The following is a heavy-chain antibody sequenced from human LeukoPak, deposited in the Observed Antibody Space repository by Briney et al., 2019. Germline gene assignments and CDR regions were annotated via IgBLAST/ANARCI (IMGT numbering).Heavy chain of an antibody. CDR2: ICTSGST. CDR3: ARASYSYDISGWVPFDY. V-gene: IGHV4-59*10. D-gene: IGHD3-22*01. CDR1: GGSFSGYY. Sequence: SETLSLTCAVYGGSFSGYYWSWIRQPAGKGLEWIGRICTSGSTTYNPSLKSRVTISGDTSENQFSLRLSSVTAADTAVYYCARASYSYDISGWVPFDYWGQGTLVTVSS. J-gene: IGHJ4*02.